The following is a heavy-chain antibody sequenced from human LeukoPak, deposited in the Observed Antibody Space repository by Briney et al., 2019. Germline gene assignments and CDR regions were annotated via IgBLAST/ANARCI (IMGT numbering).Heavy chain of an antibody. Sequence: GGSLRLSCAASGFTFSSYEMNWVRQAPGKGLEWIAYLSSSGSAFSYADSVKGRFTIARDNAKNSVYLEMNSLRADDTAVYYCARSARLMKGVVEVTALDDWGQGTLVTVSS. CDR3: ARSARLMKGVVEVTALDD. V-gene: IGHV3-48*03. J-gene: IGHJ4*02. D-gene: IGHD3-3*01. CDR2: LSSSGSAF. CDR1: GFTFSSYE.